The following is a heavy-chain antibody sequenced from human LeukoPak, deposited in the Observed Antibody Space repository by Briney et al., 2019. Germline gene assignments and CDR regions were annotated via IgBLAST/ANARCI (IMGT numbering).Heavy chain of an antibody. CDR1: GGSFSGYY. D-gene: IGHD5-24*01. Sequence: PSETLSLTCAVYGGSFSGYYWSWIRQPPGKGLEWIGEINHSGSTNYNPSLKSRVTISVDTSKNQFSLKLSSVTAADTAVYYCARWDGYNANFDYWGQGTLVTVSS. CDR2: INHSGST. V-gene: IGHV4-34*01. J-gene: IGHJ4*02. CDR3: ARWDGYNANFDY.